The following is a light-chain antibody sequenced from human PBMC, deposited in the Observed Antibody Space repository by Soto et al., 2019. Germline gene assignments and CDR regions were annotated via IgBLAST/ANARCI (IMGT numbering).Light chain of an antibody. J-gene: IGKJ4*01. CDR2: AAS. V-gene: IGKV1-27*01. Sequence: DIQMTQSPSSLSASVGDRVTITCRASQDISINLARYQQKPGKVPKLLIYAASTLQSGVPTRFSGSGSGTDFTLTISSLQPEDVATYYCQKYNSAPTAFGGGTKVEIK. CDR3: QKYNSAPTA. CDR1: QDISIN.